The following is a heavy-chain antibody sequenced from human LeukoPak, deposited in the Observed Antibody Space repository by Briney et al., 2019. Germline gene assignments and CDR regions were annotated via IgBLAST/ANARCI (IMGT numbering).Heavy chain of an antibody. Sequence: PAGSLRLSCAASGFTFSSFSMNWVRQAPGKGLEWVSSISSSSSYIYYADSVKGRFTISRDNAKNSLYLQMNRLRAEDTAVYYCARDLDATSGYYASSGYYDYPDYWGQGTLVTVSS. V-gene: IGHV3-21*01. D-gene: IGHD3-22*01. J-gene: IGHJ4*02. CDR3: ARDLDATSGYYASSGYYDYPDY. CDR1: GFTFSSFS. CDR2: ISSSSSYI.